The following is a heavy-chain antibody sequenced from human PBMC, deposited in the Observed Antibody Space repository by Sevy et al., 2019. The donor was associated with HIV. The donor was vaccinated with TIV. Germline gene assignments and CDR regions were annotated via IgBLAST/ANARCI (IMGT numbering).Heavy chain of an antibody. CDR1: GFTFSDYG. D-gene: IGHD3-10*01. CDR3: ARDKLLPVMITMVRGALSYYFDY. Sequence: GSLRLSCAASGFTFSDYGMHWVRQAPGKGLEWVAVIWYDGSNKYYAESVKGRFTISRDNSKNTLYVQMNILRAEDTAVYYCARDKLLPVMITMVRGALSYYFDYWGQGTLVTVSS. V-gene: IGHV3-33*01. J-gene: IGHJ4*02. CDR2: IWYDGSNK.